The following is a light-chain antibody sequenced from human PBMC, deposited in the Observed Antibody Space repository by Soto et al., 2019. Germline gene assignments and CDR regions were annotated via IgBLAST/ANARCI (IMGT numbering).Light chain of an antibody. Sequence: QSVLTQPPSVSGAPGQRVTISCTGSSSNIGAGYDVHWYQQLPGTAPKFLIYGNSNRPSGVPDRSSGSKSGTSASLAITGLQAEDEADYYCQSYDSSLSGHYVFGTGTKVTVL. CDR2: GNS. V-gene: IGLV1-40*01. J-gene: IGLJ1*01. CDR1: SSNIGAGYD. CDR3: QSYDSSLSGHYV.